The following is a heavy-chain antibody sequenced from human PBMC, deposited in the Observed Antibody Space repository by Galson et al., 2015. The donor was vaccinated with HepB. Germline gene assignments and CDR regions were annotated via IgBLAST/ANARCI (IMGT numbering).Heavy chain of an antibody. J-gene: IGHJ6*03. V-gene: IGHV1-69*04. D-gene: IGHD6-13*01. CDR3: ASALFPQHDYYCYYIDF. CDR2: IITNLGIA. CDR1: GGTFNGYA. Sequence: SVRLSCEASGGTFNGYAMRWVRQAPGEGLEWVGRIITNLGIANYAQKLEGRVTITADNSTSTAYMELNSLRSDDTAVYYCASALFPQHDYYCYYIDFWGKGTLVTVSS.